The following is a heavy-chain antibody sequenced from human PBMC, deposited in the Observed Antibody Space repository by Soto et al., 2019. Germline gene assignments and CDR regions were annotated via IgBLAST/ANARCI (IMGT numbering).Heavy chain of an antibody. D-gene: IGHD4-17*01. CDR3: ARDGYGGYYYVMDV. J-gene: IGHJ6*02. V-gene: IGHV1-2*04. Sequence: GASVKVSCKASGYTFTGYYMHWVRQAPGQGLEWMGWINPNSGGTNYAQKFQGWVTMTRDTSISTAYMELSRLRSDDTAVYYCARDGYGGYYYVMDVWGQGTTVTVSS. CDR2: INPNSGGT. CDR1: GYTFTGYY.